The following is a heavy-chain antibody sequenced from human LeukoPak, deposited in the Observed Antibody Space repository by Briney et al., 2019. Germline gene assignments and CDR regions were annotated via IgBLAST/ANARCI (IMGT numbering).Heavy chain of an antibody. J-gene: IGHJ1*01. Sequence: SETLSLTCTVSGVSISTSCWSWIRQSPGRGLEWVGYRCDDGRDLYNPSLRSRVSRVTISEDASEKQFSLSLRSVTAADTAMYYCARTTRVTPDGRAEYFEDWGQGTLVIVSS. CDR2: RCDDGRD. CDR3: ARTTRVTPDGRAEYFED. D-gene: IGHD4-11*01. V-gene: IGHV4-59*03. CDR1: GVSISTSC.